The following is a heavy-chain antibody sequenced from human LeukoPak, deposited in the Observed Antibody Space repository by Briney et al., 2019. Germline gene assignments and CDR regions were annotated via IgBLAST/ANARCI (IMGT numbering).Heavy chain of an antibody. D-gene: IGHD3-16*01. Sequence: PGGSLRLSCAASGFTVSSNYMSWVRQAPGKGLEWVSVIYSGGSTYYADSVKGRFTISRDNSKNTLYLQMSSLRAEDTAVYYCARLTGGDAFADALDIWGQGTMVTVSS. V-gene: IGHV3-66*01. CDR2: IYSGGST. J-gene: IGHJ3*02. CDR1: GFTVSSNY. CDR3: ARLTGGDAFADALDI.